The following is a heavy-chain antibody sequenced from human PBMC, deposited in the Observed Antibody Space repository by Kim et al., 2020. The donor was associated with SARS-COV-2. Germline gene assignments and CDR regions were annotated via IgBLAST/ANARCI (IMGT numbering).Heavy chain of an antibody. J-gene: IGHJ4*02. V-gene: IGHV4-59*08. CDR1: GGSISSYY. CDR3: ARGQLWLDY. Sequence: SETLSLTCTVSGGSISSYYWSWMRQPPGKGLEWIGYIYYSGSIYYSGSTNYNPSLKSRVTISVDTSKNQFSLKLSSVTAADTAVYYCARGQLWLDYWGQGTLVTVSS. D-gene: IGHD5-18*01. CDR2: IYYSGSIYYSGST.